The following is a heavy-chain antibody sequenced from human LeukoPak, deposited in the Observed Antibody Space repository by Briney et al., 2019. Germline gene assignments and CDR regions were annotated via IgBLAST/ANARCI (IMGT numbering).Heavy chain of an antibody. V-gene: IGHV4-59*01. Sequence: SETLSLTCTVSGGSISSYYWSWIRQPPGKGLEWIGYIYYSGSTNYNPSLKSRVTISVDTSKNQFSLKLSSVTAADTAVYYCARVPEYYDFWSGYTHAFDIWGQGTMVTVSS. CDR2: IYYSGST. CDR3: ARVPEYYDFWSGYTHAFDI. CDR1: GGSISSYY. D-gene: IGHD3-3*01. J-gene: IGHJ3*02.